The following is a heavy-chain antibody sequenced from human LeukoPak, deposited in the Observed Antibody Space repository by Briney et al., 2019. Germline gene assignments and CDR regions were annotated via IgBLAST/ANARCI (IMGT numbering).Heavy chain of an antibody. CDR2: ISWDRGST. Sequence: GGSLRLXCAASGFTFDDYAMHWGRQAPGKGLEWVSLISWDRGSTYYADSVKGRFTISRDNSKNSLYLQMNSLRAEDTALYYCATDRSKEAFAFDIWGQGTMVTVSS. CDR1: GFTFDDYA. CDR3: ATDRSKEAFAFDI. J-gene: IGHJ3*02. V-gene: IGHV3-43D*03.